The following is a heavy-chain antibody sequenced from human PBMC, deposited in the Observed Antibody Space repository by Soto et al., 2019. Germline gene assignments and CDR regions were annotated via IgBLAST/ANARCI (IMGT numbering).Heavy chain of an antibody. D-gene: IGHD3-22*01. CDR2: IYYSGST. Sequence: SETLSLTCTVSGGSVNTAPYYWSWIRQPPGKGLEWIGYIYYSGSTNSNPSLKRRVSISLDTSKNQFSLNLSAVTAADTAVYFCARDHHSFYDTSGYYPYFDYWGQGTLVTVSS. CDR3: ARDHHSFYDTSGYYPYFDY. V-gene: IGHV4-61*01. CDR1: GGSVNTAPYY. J-gene: IGHJ4*02.